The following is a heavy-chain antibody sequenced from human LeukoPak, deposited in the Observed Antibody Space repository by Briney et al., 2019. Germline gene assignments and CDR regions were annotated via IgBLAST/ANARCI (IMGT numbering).Heavy chain of an antibody. CDR1: GGSISSSSYY. CDR2: IYYSGST. V-gene: IGHV4-39*07. CDR3: ARRRRYCSSHRCPFDY. D-gene: IGHD2-2*01. Sequence: SETLSLTCTVSGGSISSSSYYWGWLRQPPGKGLEGIGSIYYSGSTYYNPSLNSRVTISVETSKNQFSLKLSSVTAADTAVYYCARRRRYCSSHRCPFDYWGKGTLVTVSS. J-gene: IGHJ4*02.